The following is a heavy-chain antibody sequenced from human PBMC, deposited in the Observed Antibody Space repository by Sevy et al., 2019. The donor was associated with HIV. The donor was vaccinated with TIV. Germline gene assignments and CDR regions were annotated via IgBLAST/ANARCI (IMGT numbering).Heavy chain of an antibody. J-gene: IGHJ4*02. D-gene: IGHD6-6*01. Sequence: GESLKISCAASGFTFGSYWMTWVRQAPGKGLGWVANIKEDGSGRFYVDSVRGRFTVSRDNAKKTLYLQMNNLRGEDTALYYCARLYSSSSGRGLDNWGQGALVTVSS. CDR3: ARLYSSSSGRGLDN. CDR1: GFTFGSYW. CDR2: IKEDGSGR. V-gene: IGHV3-7*01.